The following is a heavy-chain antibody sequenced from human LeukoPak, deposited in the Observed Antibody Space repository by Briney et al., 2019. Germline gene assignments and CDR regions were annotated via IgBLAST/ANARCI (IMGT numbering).Heavy chain of an antibody. D-gene: IGHD3-3*01. Sequence: GGSLRLSCAASGFTFSSYSMNWVRQAPGKGLEWVSYISSSSSTIYYADSVKGRFTISRDNAKNSLYLQMNSLRAEDTAVYYCASCGSHYDFWSGYYLGFDPWGQGTLVTVSS. CDR3: ASCGSHYDFWSGYYLGFDP. CDR2: ISSSSSTI. J-gene: IGHJ5*02. V-gene: IGHV3-48*01. CDR1: GFTFSSYS.